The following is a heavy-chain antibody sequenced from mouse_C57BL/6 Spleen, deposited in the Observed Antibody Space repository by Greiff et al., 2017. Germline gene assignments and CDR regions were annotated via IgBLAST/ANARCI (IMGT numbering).Heavy chain of an antibody. J-gene: IGHJ1*03. Sequence: VQLQQPGAELVMPGASVKLSCKASGYTFTSYWMHWVKQRPGQGLEWIGEIDPSDSYTNYNQKFKGKSTLTVDKSSSTAYMQLSSLTSEDSAVYYCARSRNYGSSHWYFDVWGTGTTVTVSS. D-gene: IGHD1-1*01. CDR3: ARSRNYGSSHWYFDV. CDR1: GYTFTSYW. V-gene: IGHV1-69*01. CDR2: IDPSDSYT.